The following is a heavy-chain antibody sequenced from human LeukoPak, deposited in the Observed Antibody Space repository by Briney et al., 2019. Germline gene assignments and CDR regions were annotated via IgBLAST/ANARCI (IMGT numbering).Heavy chain of an antibody. V-gene: IGHV4-4*02. CDR2: IYHSGTT. Sequence: SGTLSLTFAVSGGSISSNWWSWVRQPPGKGLEWIGEIYHSGTTNSNPSLKSRVTISVDKSKNQFSLKLSSVTAADTAVYYCARHIAVAGLRGFDYWGQGTLVTVSS. J-gene: IGHJ4*02. D-gene: IGHD6-19*01. CDR1: GGSISSNW. CDR3: ARHIAVAGLRGFDY.